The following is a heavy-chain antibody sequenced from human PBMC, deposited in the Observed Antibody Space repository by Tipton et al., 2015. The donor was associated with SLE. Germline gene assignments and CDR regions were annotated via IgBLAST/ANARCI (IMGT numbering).Heavy chain of an antibody. V-gene: IGHV4-4*02. CDR2: IYHTGST. J-gene: IGHJ4*02. CDR1: GGPITSDNW. Sequence: SLRLSCTVSGGPITSDNWWSWVRQPPGKGLEWIGEIYHTGSTKYNPSLKSRVTISVDKSKNQFSLQLSSVTAADTAVYYCARDLWGTQATEYWGQGTLVTVSS. D-gene: IGHD3-16*01. CDR3: ARDLWGTQATEY.